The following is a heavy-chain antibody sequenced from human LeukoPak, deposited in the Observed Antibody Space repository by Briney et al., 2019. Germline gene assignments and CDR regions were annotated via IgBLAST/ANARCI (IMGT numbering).Heavy chain of an antibody. CDR3: AREGPGYSYGTFDY. CDR1: GGSVSSGSYY. D-gene: IGHD5-18*01. Sequence: SETLSLTCTVSGGSVSSGSYYWSWIRQPPGKGLEWIGYIYYSGSTNYNPSLESRVTISVDTSKNQFSLKLSSVTAADTAVYYRAREGPGYSYGTFDYWGQGTLVTVSS. V-gene: IGHV4-61*01. J-gene: IGHJ4*02. CDR2: IYYSGST.